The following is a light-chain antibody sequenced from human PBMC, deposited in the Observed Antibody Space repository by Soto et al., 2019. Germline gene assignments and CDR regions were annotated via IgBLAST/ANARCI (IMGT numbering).Light chain of an antibody. CDR1: QSVSKSY. Sequence: IVLTQSPGSLSLSPGERATLSCRASQSVSKSYVAWYQQIPGQAPRLLIYGASNRATGIPDRFSGSGSGTDFTLTISSMQSEDSAVYYCQQYNNWPSFGQGTKVDIK. CDR2: GAS. V-gene: IGKV3-20*01. CDR3: QQYNNWPS. J-gene: IGKJ1*01.